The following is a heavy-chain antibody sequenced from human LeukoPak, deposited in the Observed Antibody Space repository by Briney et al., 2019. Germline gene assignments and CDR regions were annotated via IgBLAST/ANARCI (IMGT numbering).Heavy chain of an antibody. Sequence: GGSLRLSCAASGFTFSSYSMNWVRQAPGKGLEWVSYISSSSSTIYYADSVKGRFTISRDNAKNSLYLQMNSLRAEDTAVYYCARGICSSTSCYAKNYYYGMDVWGQGTTVTVSS. D-gene: IGHD2-2*01. J-gene: IGHJ6*02. CDR3: ARGICSSTSCYAKNYYYGMDV. V-gene: IGHV3-48*04. CDR1: GFTFSSYS. CDR2: ISSSSSTI.